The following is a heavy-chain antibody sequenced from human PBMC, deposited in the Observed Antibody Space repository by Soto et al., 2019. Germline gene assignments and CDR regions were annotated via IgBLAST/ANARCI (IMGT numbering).Heavy chain of an antibody. Sequence: GGSLRLSCAASGFTFSSYSMSWVRQAPGKGLEWVSAISGSGGSTYYADSVKGRFTISRDNSKNTLYLQMNSLRAEDTAVYYWGKEEARGYDFWSGYSYYFYYWGQGTLVTVSS. J-gene: IGHJ4*02. V-gene: IGHV3-23*01. CDR3: GKEEARGYDFWSGYSYYFYY. CDR2: ISGSGGST. D-gene: IGHD3-3*01. CDR1: GFTFSSYS.